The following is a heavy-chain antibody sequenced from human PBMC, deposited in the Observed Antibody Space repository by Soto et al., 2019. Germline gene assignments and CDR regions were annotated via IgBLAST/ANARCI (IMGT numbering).Heavy chain of an antibody. Sequence: QVQLVQSGAEVKKPGASVKVSCKASGYTFTGYYMHWVRQAPGQGLEWMGWINPNSGGTNYGQKFQGSATMTRDTSISTAYMELSRLRSDDTAVYYCARVPEDCSGGSCYSLDYWGQGTLVTVSS. CDR1: GYTFTGYY. V-gene: IGHV1-2*02. CDR3: ARVPEDCSGGSCYSLDY. J-gene: IGHJ4*02. D-gene: IGHD2-15*01. CDR2: INPNSGGT.